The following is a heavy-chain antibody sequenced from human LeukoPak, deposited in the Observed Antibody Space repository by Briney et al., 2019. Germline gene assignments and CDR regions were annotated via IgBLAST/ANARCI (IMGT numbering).Heavy chain of an antibody. J-gene: IGHJ3*01. V-gene: IGHV1-46*01. CDR2: INPNGGNT. CDR1: GYTFTNSY. D-gene: IGHD5-24*01. CDR3: ARIRDGYNDAYDL. Sequence: ASVKVSCKASGYTFTNSYIHWVRQAPGQVLEWMGLINPNGGNTNYAQNFQGRVTLTRDTSTSTVYMELSSLRSEDTAIYYCARIRDGYNDAYDLWGQGTVVTVPS.